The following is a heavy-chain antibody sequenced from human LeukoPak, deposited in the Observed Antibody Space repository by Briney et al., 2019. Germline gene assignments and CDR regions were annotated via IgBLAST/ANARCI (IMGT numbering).Heavy chain of an antibody. Sequence: GESLRLSCAASGFTFSSYWMYWVRQAPGKGLVWVSRIDSDGSSTDYADSVKGRFTISRDNAKNTLYLQMNSLRAEDTAVYYCARSNANSFDSWGPGTLVTVSS. V-gene: IGHV3-74*01. D-gene: IGHD2-2*01. CDR3: ARSNANSFDS. CDR2: IDSDGSST. CDR1: GFTFSSYW. J-gene: IGHJ4*02.